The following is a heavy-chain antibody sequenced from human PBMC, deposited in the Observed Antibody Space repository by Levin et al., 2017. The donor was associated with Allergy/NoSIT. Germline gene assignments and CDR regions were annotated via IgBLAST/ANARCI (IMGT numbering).Heavy chain of an antibody. CDR2: ISSSSSYI. Sequence: GGSLRLSCAASGFTFSEHYINWIRQAPGKGLEWISYISSSSSYIEYADSVKGRFSISRDNDEDTVFLHMDSLSAEDTAIYYCARGGFPPQRPPTDYHGLDVWGQGTTVTVSS. D-gene: IGHD3-22*01. CDR3: ARGGFPPQRPPTDYHGLDV. CDR1: GFTFSEHY. J-gene: IGHJ6*02. V-gene: IGHV3-11*05.